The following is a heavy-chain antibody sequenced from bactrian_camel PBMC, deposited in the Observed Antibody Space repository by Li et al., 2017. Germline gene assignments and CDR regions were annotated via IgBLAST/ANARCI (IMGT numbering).Heavy chain of an antibody. CDR1: GYTIGSST. D-gene: IGHD3*01. Sequence: DVQLVESGGGAVQAGGSLRLSCAASGYTIGSSTMGWFRQAPGKEREGVAVMYPGGGRTTYKGRVTISRDNAKNTVYLQMNSLKPDDTAVYYCATGVRRLLVDFGYWGQGTQVTVS. J-gene: IGHJ6*01. CDR2: MYPGGGRT. CDR3: ATGVRRLLVDFGY. V-gene: IGHV3S40*01.